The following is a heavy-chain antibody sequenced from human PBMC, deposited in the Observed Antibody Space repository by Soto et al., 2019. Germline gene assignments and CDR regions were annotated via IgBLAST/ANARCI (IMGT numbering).Heavy chain of an antibody. V-gene: IGHV3-11*01. CDR3: ARGEQWLVLDAEYFQH. CDR1: GFTFSDYY. CDR2: ISSSGSTI. D-gene: IGHD6-19*01. Sequence: GGSLRLSCAASGFTFSDYYMSWIRQAPGKGLEWVSYISSSGSTIYYADSVKGRFTISRDNAKNSLYLQMNSLRAEDTAVYYCARGEQWLVLDAEYFQHWGQGTLVTVSS. J-gene: IGHJ1*01.